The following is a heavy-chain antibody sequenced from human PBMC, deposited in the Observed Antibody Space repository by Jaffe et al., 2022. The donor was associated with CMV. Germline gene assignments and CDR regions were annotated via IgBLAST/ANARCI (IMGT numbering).Heavy chain of an antibody. CDR2: IRASGRST. Sequence: EVQLLESGGGLVQPGGSLRLSCAASGFTFSNYAMNWVRLAPGRGLEWVSGIRASGRSTTHADSVEGRFTISRDNSKNTLYLQMNSLRADDTALYYCAKALYDFVDDAVDSWGQGTLVTVSS. J-gene: IGHJ4*02. CDR1: GFTFSNYA. CDR3: AKALYDFVDDAVDS. V-gene: IGHV3-23*01. D-gene: IGHD4-17*01.